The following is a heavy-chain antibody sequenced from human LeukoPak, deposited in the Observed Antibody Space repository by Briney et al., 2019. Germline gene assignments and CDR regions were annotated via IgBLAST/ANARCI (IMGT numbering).Heavy chain of an antibody. V-gene: IGHV4-31*03. CDR1: GGSVSSGGYY. D-gene: IGHD3-10*01. CDR3: ARTRTMVRGVILYYFDY. CDR2: IYYSGST. J-gene: IGHJ4*02. Sequence: PSQTLSLTCTVSGGSVSSGGYYWSWIRQHPGKGLEWIGYIYYSGSTYYNPSLKSRVTISVDMSKNQFSLKLSSVTAADTAVYYCARTRTMVRGVILYYFDYWGQGTLVTVSS.